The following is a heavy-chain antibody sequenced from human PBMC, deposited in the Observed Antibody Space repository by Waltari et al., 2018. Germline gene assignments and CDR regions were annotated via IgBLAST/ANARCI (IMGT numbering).Heavy chain of an antibody. CDR3: AKEGITMPH. J-gene: IGHJ4*02. CDR1: GFTFSSYA. D-gene: IGHD3-10*01. CDR2: IYSGGSSA. V-gene: IGHV3-23*03. Sequence: EVQLLESGGGLVQRGGSLRLSCAASGFTFSSYAMRWVRQAPGKGLEWVSVIYSGGSSAYYADSVKGRFTISRYNSKNSLYLQMNSLRAEDTAVYYCAKEGITMPHWGKGTLVTGSS.